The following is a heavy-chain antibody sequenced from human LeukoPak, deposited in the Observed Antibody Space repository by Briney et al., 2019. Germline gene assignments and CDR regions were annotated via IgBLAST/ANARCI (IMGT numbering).Heavy chain of an antibody. Sequence: PGGSLRLSCAASGFTFSSYSMNWVRQAPGKGLEWVSSISSSSSYIYYADSVKGRFTISRDNAKNSLYLQMNSLRAEDTAVYYCARDPRDSNGYLQGDAAFDIWGQGTMVTVSS. CDR1: GFTFSSYS. CDR3: ARDPRDSNGYLQGDAAFDI. CDR2: ISSSSSYI. J-gene: IGHJ3*02. V-gene: IGHV3-21*04. D-gene: IGHD3-22*01.